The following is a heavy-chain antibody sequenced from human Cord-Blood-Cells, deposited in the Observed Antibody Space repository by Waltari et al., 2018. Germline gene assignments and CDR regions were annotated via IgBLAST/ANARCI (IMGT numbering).Heavy chain of an antibody. CDR2: IYHSGST. CDR3: ARFPYYYGSGSPTYYFDY. J-gene: IGHJ4*02. Sequence: QVQLQESGPGLVKPSETLSLTCAVSGYSISSGYYWGWIRQPPGKGLEWIGSIYHSGSTYYNPSLNSRVTISVDTSKNQFSLKLSSVTAADTAVYYCARFPYYYGSGSPTYYFDYWGQGTLVTVSS. V-gene: IGHV4-38-2*01. D-gene: IGHD3-10*01. CDR1: GYSISSGYY.